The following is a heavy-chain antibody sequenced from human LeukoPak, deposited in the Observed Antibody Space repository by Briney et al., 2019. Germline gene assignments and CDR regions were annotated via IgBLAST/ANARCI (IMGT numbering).Heavy chain of an antibody. Sequence: GGSLRLSCVASGLTFGKYWMSWVRQAPGKGLEWVANIKLDGSEKNYVDSVKGRFTISRDNTKNSLYLQMNSPRAEDTAVFYCARDQYDTWSRRGNFDSWGQGTLVIVSS. J-gene: IGHJ4*02. V-gene: IGHV3-7*03. CDR2: IKLDGSEK. D-gene: IGHD3-3*01. CDR3: ARDQYDTWSRRGNFDS. CDR1: GLTFGKYW.